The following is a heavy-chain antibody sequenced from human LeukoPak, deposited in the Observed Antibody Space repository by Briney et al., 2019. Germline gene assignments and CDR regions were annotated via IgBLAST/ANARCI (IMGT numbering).Heavy chain of an antibody. V-gene: IGHV1-2*02. CDR1: GYTFIAYY. D-gene: IGHD1-1*01. CDR2: INPNSGGT. Sequence: ASVKVSCKASGYTFIAYYIHWVRQAPGRGLEWMGWINPNSGGTNYAQKFQDRVTMTSDTSIRTAYMELRRLRSDDAAVYYCVRGQLAFADYYGMDVWGQGTTVTVSS. CDR3: VRGQLAFADYYGMDV. J-gene: IGHJ6*02.